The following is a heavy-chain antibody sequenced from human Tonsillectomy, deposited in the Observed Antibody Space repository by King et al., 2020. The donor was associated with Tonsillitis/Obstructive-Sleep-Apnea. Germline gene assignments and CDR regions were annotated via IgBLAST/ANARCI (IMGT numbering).Heavy chain of an antibody. J-gene: IGHJ2*01. V-gene: IGHV3-23*04. CDR2: ISGSGGST. D-gene: IGHD3-3*01. CDR3: AIPDFWGGYYRALAFDL. CDR1: GFTFSSYA. Sequence: VQLVESGGGLVQPGGSLRLSCAASGFTFSSYAMSWVRQAPGKGLEWVSAISGSGGSTYYADSVKGRFTISRDNSKNTLYLQMNSLRAEDTAVYYCAIPDFWGGYYRALAFDLWGRGTLVTVSS.